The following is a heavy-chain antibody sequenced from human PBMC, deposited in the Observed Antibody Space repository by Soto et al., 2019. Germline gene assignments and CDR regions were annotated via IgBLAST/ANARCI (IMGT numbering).Heavy chain of an antibody. V-gene: IGHV4-31*03. D-gene: IGHD6-13*01. Sequence: PSETLSLTCTVSGGSISSGGYYWSWIRQHPGKGLEWIGYIYYSGSTYYNPSLKSRVTISVDTSKNQFSLKLSSVTAADTAVYYCARAGSSWYLHYFDYWGQGTLVTVSS. CDR3: ARAGSSWYLHYFDY. J-gene: IGHJ4*02. CDR1: GGSISSGGYY. CDR2: IYYSGST.